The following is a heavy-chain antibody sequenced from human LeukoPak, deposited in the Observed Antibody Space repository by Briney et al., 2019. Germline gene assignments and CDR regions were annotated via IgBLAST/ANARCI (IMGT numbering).Heavy chain of an antibody. Sequence: GSSLRLSCAVSGFTLSSYAIHWVRQAPGKGLEWMAVISYDESNKDYAESVKGRFTISRDNSKNTLYLQMKSLRPEDTAVYYCARDIFSMVRGTLGYYYGMDVWGQGNTVTVSS. CDR1: GFTLSSYA. CDR3: ARDIFSMVRGTLGYYYGMDV. J-gene: IGHJ6*02. V-gene: IGHV3-30*01. D-gene: IGHD3-10*01. CDR2: ISYDESNK.